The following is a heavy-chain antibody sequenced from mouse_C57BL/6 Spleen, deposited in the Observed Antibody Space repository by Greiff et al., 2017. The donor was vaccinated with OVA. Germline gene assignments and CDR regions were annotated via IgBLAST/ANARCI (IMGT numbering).Heavy chain of an antibody. Sequence: EVKLMESGGGLVKPGGSLKLSCAASGFTFSSYAMSWVRQTPEKRLEWVATISDGGSYTYYPDNVKGRFTISRDNAKNNLYLQMSHLKSEDTAMYYCAREGEWYFDVWGTGTTVTVSS. CDR1: GFTFSSYA. CDR3: AREGEWYFDV. J-gene: IGHJ1*03. V-gene: IGHV5-4*01. CDR2: ISDGGSYT.